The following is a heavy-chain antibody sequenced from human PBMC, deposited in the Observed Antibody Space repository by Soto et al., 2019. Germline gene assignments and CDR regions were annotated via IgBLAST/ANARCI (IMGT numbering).Heavy chain of an antibody. CDR1: GFTFDDYA. D-gene: IGHD3-16*01. Sequence: PGGSLRLSCAASGFTFDDYAMHWVRQAPGKGLEWVSGVTWNSVATGYADSVKGRFTISRDNAKNSLYLQMNSLSAEDTAVYFCVKEGGMKYFDFWGRGTVVTVSS. CDR2: VTWNSVAT. J-gene: IGHJ2*01. CDR3: VKEGGMKYFDF. V-gene: IGHV3-9*01.